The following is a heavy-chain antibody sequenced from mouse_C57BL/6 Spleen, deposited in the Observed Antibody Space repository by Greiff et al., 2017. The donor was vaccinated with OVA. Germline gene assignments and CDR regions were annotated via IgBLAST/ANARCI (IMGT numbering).Heavy chain of an antibody. D-gene: IGHD1-1*01. J-gene: IGHJ2*01. V-gene: IGHV1-64*01. CDR2: IHPNSGST. CDR3: AIDYYGSSYVY. CDR1: GYTFTSYW. Sequence: QVQLQQPGAELVKPGASVKLSCKASGYTFTSYWMHWVKQRPGQGLEWIGMIHPNSGSTNYNEKFKSKATLTVDKSSSTAYMQLSSLTSEDSAVYYCAIDYYGSSYVYWGQGTTLTVSS.